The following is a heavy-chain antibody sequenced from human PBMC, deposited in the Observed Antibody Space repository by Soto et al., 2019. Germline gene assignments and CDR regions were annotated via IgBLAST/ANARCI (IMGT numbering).Heavy chain of an antibody. CDR3: SQDGGGATTFFSYFDY. Sequence: QVQLVESGGGVVQPGRSLRLSCAASGFTFSGYGMHWVRQAPGKGLEWVAITRHCGSNTYYADSVRGRFTISRDNSKKPLYPQMGSLRTEDTAVYYCSQDGGGATTFFSYFDYWGQGTLVNVSS. CDR2: TRHCGSNT. V-gene: IGHV3-33*06. CDR1: GFTFSGYG. J-gene: IGHJ4*02. D-gene: IGHD1-26*01.